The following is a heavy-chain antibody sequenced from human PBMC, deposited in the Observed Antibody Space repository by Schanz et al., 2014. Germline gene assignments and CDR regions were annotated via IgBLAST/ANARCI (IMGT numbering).Heavy chain of an antibody. CDR3: ARGDTRGDY. V-gene: IGHV3-53*01. J-gene: IGHJ4*02. CDR1: GFSVSTNY. Sequence: EVQLVESGGGLIQPGGSLRLSCAVSGFSVSTNYMSWVRQAPGKGLEWVSSIYINSGSTNYADSVKGRFTISRDNSKNILYLQMNSLRAEDTALYYCARGDTRGDYWGQGTLVTVSS. CDR2: IYINSGST. D-gene: IGHD5-18*01.